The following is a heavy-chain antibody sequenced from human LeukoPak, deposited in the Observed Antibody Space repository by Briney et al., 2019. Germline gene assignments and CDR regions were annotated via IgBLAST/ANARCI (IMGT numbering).Heavy chain of an antibody. Sequence: SVKVACKASGGTCSSYAISWVRQAPGQGLEWMGGIIPIFGTANYAQKFQGRVTITADESTSTAYMELSSLRSEDTAVYYCARSRDSNTQSDYWGQGTLVTVSS. CDR1: GGTCSSYA. CDR3: ARSRDSNTQSDY. J-gene: IGHJ4*02. D-gene: IGHD2-2*02. V-gene: IGHV1-69*13. CDR2: IIPIFGTA.